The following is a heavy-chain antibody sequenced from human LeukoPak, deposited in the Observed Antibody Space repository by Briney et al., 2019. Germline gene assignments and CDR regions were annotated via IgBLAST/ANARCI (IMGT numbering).Heavy chain of an antibody. CDR3: ARAAYYYGSGRSFDY. Sequence: PSETLSLTCTVSDDSISDYYRGWIRQPPGKGLEWIGYFHNSGTSTYNPSLKSRVTISADTSKNQFSLKLNSLTTADTAVYYCARAAYYYGSGRSFDYWGQGTLVIVSS. CDR2: FHNSGTS. CDR1: DDSISDYY. V-gene: IGHV4-59*01. D-gene: IGHD3-10*01. J-gene: IGHJ4*02.